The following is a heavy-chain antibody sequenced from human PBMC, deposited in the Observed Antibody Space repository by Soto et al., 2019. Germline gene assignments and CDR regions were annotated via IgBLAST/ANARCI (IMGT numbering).Heavy chain of an antibody. D-gene: IGHD3-22*01. CDR3: ARDSVRGYYDSSGYSTALDY. Sequence: LRLSCAASGFTFTGYWMSWVRQAPGKGLEWVANIKHDGSEKYYVDSVKGRFTISRDNAKNSLYLQMNSLRAEDTAVYYCARDSVRGYYDSSGYSTALDYWGQGTLVTVSS. CDR1: GFTFTGYW. J-gene: IGHJ4*02. CDR2: IKHDGSEK. V-gene: IGHV3-7*01.